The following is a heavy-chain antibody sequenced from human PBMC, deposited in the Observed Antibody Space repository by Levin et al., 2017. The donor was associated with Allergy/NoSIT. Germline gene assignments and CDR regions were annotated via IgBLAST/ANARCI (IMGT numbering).Heavy chain of an antibody. CDR2: INHSGST. CDR1: GGSFSGYY. CDR3: ARGLTLLWFGELLPAPLDY. V-gene: IGHV4-34*01. D-gene: IGHD3-10*01. Sequence: SCAVYGGSFSGYYWSWIRQPPGKGLEWIGEINHSGSTNYNPSLKSRVTISVDTSKNQFSLKLSSVTAADTAVYYCARGLTLLWFGELLPAPLDYWGQGTLVTVSS. J-gene: IGHJ4*02.